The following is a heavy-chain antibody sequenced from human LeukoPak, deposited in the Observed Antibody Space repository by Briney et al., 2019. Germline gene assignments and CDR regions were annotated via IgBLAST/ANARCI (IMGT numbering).Heavy chain of an antibody. V-gene: IGHV3-74*01. CDR3: ARLYSSWYAFDI. CDR2: INADGRST. Sequence: TGGSPRLSCAASGFTFSNYWMNWVRQAPGKGLVWVTRINADGRSTSYADSVKGRFTISRDNAKNTLYVQMNSLRAEDTAVYYCARLYSSWYAFDIWGQGTMVIVSS. J-gene: IGHJ3*02. D-gene: IGHD6-13*01. CDR1: GFTFSNYW.